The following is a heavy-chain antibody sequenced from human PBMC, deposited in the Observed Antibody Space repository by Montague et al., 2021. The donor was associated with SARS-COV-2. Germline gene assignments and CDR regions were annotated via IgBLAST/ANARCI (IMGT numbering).Heavy chain of an antibody. J-gene: IGHJ3*02. V-gene: IGHV4-59*01. Sequence: SETLSLTCTVSGGSISSYYWSWIRQPPGKGLEWIGYIYYSGSTXXXPSXXSRVTISVDTSKNQFSLKLSSVTAADTAVYYCARGSGWMGNAFDIWGQGTMVTDSS. CDR3: ARGSGWMGNAFDI. D-gene: IGHD6-19*01. CDR2: IYYSGST. CDR1: GGSISSYY.